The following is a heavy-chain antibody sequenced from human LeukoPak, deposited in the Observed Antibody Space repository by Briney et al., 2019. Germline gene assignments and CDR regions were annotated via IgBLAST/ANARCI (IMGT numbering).Heavy chain of an antibody. D-gene: IGHD1-26*01. CDR1: GFTFSSYS. Sequence: PGGSLRLSCAASGFTFSSYSMNWVRQAPGKGLEWVSYISSSSSTIYYADSVKGRFTISRDNAKNSLYLQMNSLRAEDTAVYYCARDGSGSYRTENFDYWGQGTLVTVSS. CDR3: ARDGSGSYRTENFDY. J-gene: IGHJ4*02. CDR2: ISSSSSTI. V-gene: IGHV3-48*01.